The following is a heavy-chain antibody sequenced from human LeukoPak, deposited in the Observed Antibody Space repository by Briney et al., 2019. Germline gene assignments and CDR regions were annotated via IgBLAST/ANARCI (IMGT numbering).Heavy chain of an antibody. CDR3: AKKWTPVAGTNYFDY. CDR2: VSAGGDNT. Sequence: PGGSLRLSCAASGFTFSSYAMSWVRQAPGKGLEWVSAVSAGGDNTYYAESVRGRFTISRDSSKNTVYLQMNSLRVEDTARYYCAKKWTPVAGTNYFDYWGQGTLVTVSS. CDR1: GFTFSSYA. J-gene: IGHJ4*02. V-gene: IGHV3-23*01. D-gene: IGHD6-19*01.